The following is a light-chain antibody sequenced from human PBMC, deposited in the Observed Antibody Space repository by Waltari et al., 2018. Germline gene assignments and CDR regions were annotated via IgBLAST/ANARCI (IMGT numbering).Light chain of an antibody. CDR2: CAS. CDR3: QQCDTFPYT. J-gene: IGKJ2*01. Sequence: VLTRSPDLLVVSLGVRATVTCKSSESVLSRYNNKNYLGWYQQKPGQPPKLLITCASLRQSGVPYRFSGSGSGTDFTLTISSLQPEDVATYYCQQCDTFPYTFGQGTKVEIK. CDR1: ESVLSRYNNKNY. V-gene: IGKV4-1*01.